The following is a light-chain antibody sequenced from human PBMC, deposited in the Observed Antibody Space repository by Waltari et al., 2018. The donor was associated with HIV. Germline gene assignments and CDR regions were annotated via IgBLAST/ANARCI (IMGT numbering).Light chain of an antibody. V-gene: IGLV1-40*01. CDR3: QSFVSRPGDWV. CDR1: RPNPGTTSD. CDR2: TNS. Sequence: QSALTQPPSLSGAPGPTVTNSCTGLRPNPGTTSDLPWYQQLQGAAPKLLISTNSNRPSGVPDRFSGSKSGTSASLTITGLQAEDEADYYCQSFVSRPGDWVFGGGTKLTVL. J-gene: IGLJ3*02.